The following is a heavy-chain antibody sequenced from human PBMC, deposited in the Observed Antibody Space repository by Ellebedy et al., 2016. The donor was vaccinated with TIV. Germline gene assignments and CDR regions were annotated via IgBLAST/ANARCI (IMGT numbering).Heavy chain of an antibody. J-gene: IGHJ6*02. CDR2: IYYTGST. CDR1: GGSISTYY. V-gene: IGHV4-59*08. Sequence: MPSETLSLTCTVSGGSISTYYWSWIRQPPGKGLEWIGYIYYTGSTNYNPSLKSRVTISVDTSKNHFSLRLTSVTAADTAIYYCARLVREIPYSYYGLDVWGQGTTVTVSS. D-gene: IGHD2-2*02. CDR3: ARLVREIPYSYYGLDV.